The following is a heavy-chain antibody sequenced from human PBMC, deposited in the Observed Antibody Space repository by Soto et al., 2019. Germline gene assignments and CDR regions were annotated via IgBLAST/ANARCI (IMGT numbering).Heavy chain of an antibody. V-gene: IGHV1-58*02. CDR3: AADREQWLVQGSWFDP. CDR2: IVVGSGNT. CDR1: GFTFTSSA. J-gene: IGHJ5*02. D-gene: IGHD6-19*01. Sequence: GASVKVSCKASGFTFTSSAMQWVRQARGQRLEWIGWIVVGSGNTNYAQKFQERVTITRDMSTSTAYMELSSLRSEDTAVYYCAADREQWLVQGSWFDPWGQGTLVTVSS.